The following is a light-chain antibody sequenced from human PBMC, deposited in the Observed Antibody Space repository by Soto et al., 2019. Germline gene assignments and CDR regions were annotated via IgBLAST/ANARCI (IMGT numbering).Light chain of an antibody. CDR1: QSISSY. Sequence: DIQMTQSPSSLSASVGDRVTITCPASQSISSYLNWYQQKPGKAPKLLIYAASSLQSGVPSRFSGSGSGTDFTLTISSLQPEDFATYYCQQSYSTPITFGQGTRREIK. CDR3: QQSYSTPIT. J-gene: IGKJ5*01. CDR2: AAS. V-gene: IGKV1-39*01.